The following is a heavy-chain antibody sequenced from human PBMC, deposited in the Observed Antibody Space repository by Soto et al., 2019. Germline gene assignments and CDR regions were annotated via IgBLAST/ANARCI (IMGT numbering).Heavy chain of an antibody. CDR3: ASPKIAFYNWFDP. V-gene: IGHV4-39*01. CDR2: IYYSGST. D-gene: IGHD3-3*02. Sequence: SETLSLTCAFSGDSISSMNWWIWIRQPPGKGLEWIGSIYYSGSTYYNPSLKSRVTISVDTSKNQFSLKLSSVTAADTAVYYCASPKIAFYNWFDPWGQGTLVTVS. J-gene: IGHJ5*02. CDR1: GDSISSMNW.